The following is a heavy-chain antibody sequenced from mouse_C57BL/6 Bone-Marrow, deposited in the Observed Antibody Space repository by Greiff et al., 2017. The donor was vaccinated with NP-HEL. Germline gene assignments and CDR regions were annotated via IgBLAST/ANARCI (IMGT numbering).Heavy chain of an antibody. J-gene: IGHJ4*01. CDR1: GFSLTSYG. CDR2: IWGVGST. Sequence: VHLVESGPGLVAPSQSLSITCTVSGFSLTSYGVDWVRQSPGKGLEWLGVIWGVGSTNYNSALKSRLSISKDNSKSQVFLKMNSLQTDDTAMYYCASGLRDAMDYWGQGTSVTVSS. D-gene: IGHD2-4*01. V-gene: IGHV2-6*01. CDR3: ASGLRDAMDY.